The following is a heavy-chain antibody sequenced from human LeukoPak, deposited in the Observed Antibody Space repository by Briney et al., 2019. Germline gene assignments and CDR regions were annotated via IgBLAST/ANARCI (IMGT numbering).Heavy chain of an antibody. V-gene: IGHV4-61*02. CDR2: IYTSGST. D-gene: IGHD3-22*01. Sequence: PSETLSLTCTVSGGSISSGSYYWSWIRQPAGKGLEWIGRIYTSGSTNYNPSLKSRVTISVDTSKNQFSLKLSSVTAADTAVYYCARDGSYYDSSGYLSYWGQGTLVTVSS. CDR3: ARDGSYYDSSGYLSY. CDR1: GGSISSGSYY. J-gene: IGHJ4*02.